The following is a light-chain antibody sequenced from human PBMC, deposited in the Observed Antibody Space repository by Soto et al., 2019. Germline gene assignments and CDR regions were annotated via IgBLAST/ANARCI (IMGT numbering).Light chain of an antibody. V-gene: IGKV1-12*01. CDR2: SAS. CDR1: QDISRW. CDR3: QQANTFALT. Sequence: DIPMTQSPSSVSASVGDRVTITCRASQDISRWLAWYQQKPGKAPNLLIYSASSLYSGVPSRFSGSGSGTDFTLTISSLQPEDFATYYCQQANTFALTFGGGTRVEIK. J-gene: IGKJ4*01.